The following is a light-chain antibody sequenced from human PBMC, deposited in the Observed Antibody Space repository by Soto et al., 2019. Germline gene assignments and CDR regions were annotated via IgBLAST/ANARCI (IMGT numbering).Light chain of an antibody. CDR2: RSD. V-gene: IGLV1-44*01. J-gene: IGLJ2*01. CDR1: SSNIGINP. Sequence: QSVLTQPPSASGTPGQRVTISCSGGSSNIGINPLNWYQQLPGTAPKLLIYRSDQRPSGVPDRFSGSKSGTSGSLAISGLQSEDEGDYYCIAWVDSLYGPVLGGGTKLTVL. CDR3: IAWVDSLYGPV.